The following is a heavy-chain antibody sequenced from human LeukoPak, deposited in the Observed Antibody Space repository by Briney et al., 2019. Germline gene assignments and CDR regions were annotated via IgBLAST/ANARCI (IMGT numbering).Heavy chain of an antibody. CDR3: ARDRVRFGGVILPEY. Sequence: GASVEVSCKASGYTFTNYGLSWVRQAPGQGLEWMGWISAYNGNTNYAQQFQGRVTMTTDTSTSTAYMELKSLRSDDTAVSYCARDRVRFGGVILPEYWGQGTLVTVSS. J-gene: IGHJ4*02. D-gene: IGHD3-16*01. CDR1: GYTFTNYG. CDR2: ISAYNGNT. V-gene: IGHV1-18*01.